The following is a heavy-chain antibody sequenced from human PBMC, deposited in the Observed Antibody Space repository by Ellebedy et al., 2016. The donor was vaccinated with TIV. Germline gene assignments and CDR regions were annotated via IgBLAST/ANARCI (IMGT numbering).Heavy chain of an antibody. V-gene: IGHV3-15*01. CDR2: IKSKTDGGTT. CDR3: TVQSGSYFY. CDR1: GFTFSNAW. Sequence: GESLKIFXAASGFTFSNAWMSWVRQAPGKGLEWVGRIKSKTDGGTTDYAAPVKGRFTISRDDSKNTLYLQMNSLKTEDTAVYYCTVQSGSYFYWGQGTLVTVSS. D-gene: IGHD1-26*01. J-gene: IGHJ4*02.